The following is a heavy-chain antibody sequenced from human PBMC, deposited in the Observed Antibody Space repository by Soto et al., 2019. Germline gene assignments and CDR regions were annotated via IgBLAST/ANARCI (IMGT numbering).Heavy chain of an antibody. D-gene: IGHD3-16*01. Sequence: QVQLVQSGADVKKPGSSVKVSCKASGGTFSSYAISWVRQAPGQGLEWMGGFIPMFNRPHSARKFQGRVTITADDSTSKAYKDLSSLRSEDTAVYYCAGGQFQHGSNYYYALDVWGQGTTVTVSS. J-gene: IGHJ6*02. V-gene: IGHV1-69*01. CDR2: FIPMFNRP. CDR1: GGTFSSYA. CDR3: AGGQFQHGSNYYYALDV.